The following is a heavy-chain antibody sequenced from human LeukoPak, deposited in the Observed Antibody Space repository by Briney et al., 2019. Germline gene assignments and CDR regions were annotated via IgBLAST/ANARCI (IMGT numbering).Heavy chain of an antibody. D-gene: IGHD2-8*02. Sequence: PGGSLRLSCAASGFTFSSYGMHWARQAPGKGLEWVAFIRYDGSNKYYADSVKGRFTISRDNVDNVVYLQMNSLGAEDTAVYYCARVAVSGPTGWFDSWGQGTLVIVSS. CDR2: IRYDGSNK. CDR3: ARVAVSGPTGWFDS. V-gene: IGHV3-30*02. CDR1: GFTFSSYG. J-gene: IGHJ5*01.